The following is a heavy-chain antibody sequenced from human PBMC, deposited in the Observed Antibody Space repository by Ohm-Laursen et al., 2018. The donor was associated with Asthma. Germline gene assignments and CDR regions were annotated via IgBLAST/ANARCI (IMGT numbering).Heavy chain of an antibody. Sequence: SLRLSCAAPGFTFSSYAMSWVRQAPGKGLEWVSAISGNGGSTYYADSVKGRFTISRDNSRNTLYLQMNSLRAEDTAVYYCAKDQSSSWPDSFDYWGQGTLVTVSS. CDR1: GFTFSSYA. D-gene: IGHD6-13*01. V-gene: IGHV3-23*01. J-gene: IGHJ4*02. CDR3: AKDQSSSWPDSFDY. CDR2: ISGNGGST.